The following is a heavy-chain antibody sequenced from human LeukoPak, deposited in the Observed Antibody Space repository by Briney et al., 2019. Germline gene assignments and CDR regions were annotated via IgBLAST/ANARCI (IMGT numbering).Heavy chain of an antibody. CDR2: IDPSDSYT. CDR1: GYSFTSYW. CDR3: ARSVVGATPCYDY. J-gene: IGHJ4*02. Sequence: GESLKISCKGSGYSFTSYWISWVRQMPGKGLEWMGRIDPSDSYTNYSPSSQGHVTISADKSISTAYLQWSSLKASDTAMYYCARSVVGATPCYDYWGQGTLVTVSS. D-gene: IGHD1-26*01. V-gene: IGHV5-10-1*01.